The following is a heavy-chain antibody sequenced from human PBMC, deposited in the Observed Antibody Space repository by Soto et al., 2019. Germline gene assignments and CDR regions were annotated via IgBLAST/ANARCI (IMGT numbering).Heavy chain of an antibody. CDR3: SRGSFGYYGP. CDR2: IRNTPYGGTT. J-gene: IGHJ5*02. D-gene: IGHD2-2*03. V-gene: IGHV3-49*04. CDR1: GFRFSEHA. Sequence: GGSLRLSCNCSGFRFSEHAMTWVRQAPGKGLEWVGFIRNTPYGGTTDYAASVRGRFTISRDDSASIAYLQMNSLKTEDSGLYYCSRGSFGYYGPWGQGTLVTVS.